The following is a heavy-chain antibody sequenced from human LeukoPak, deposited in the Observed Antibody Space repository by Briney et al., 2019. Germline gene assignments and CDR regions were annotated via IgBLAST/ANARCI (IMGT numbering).Heavy chain of an antibody. V-gene: IGHV3-23*01. J-gene: IGHJ4*02. Sequence: GGSLRLSCAASGFTLSNYAMSWVRHAPGQGLEWVSSIRDSGASTYYADSVKGRFTISRDDSKNTLYLQMGSLRAEDMAVYYCARDSSSWYWYFDYWGQGTLVTVSS. CDR3: ARDSSSWYWYFDY. CDR2: IRDSGAST. CDR1: GFTLSNYA. D-gene: IGHD6-13*01.